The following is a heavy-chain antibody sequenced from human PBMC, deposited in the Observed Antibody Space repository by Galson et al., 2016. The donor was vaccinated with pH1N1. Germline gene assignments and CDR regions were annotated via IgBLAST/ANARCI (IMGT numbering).Heavy chain of an antibody. J-gene: IGHJ4*02. CDR3: ARGVSVAGTPRLDY. CDR2: IFYSGST. V-gene: IGHV4-31*03. CDR1: GGSISSGGYY. D-gene: IGHD6-19*01. Sequence: TLSLTCTVSGGSISSGGYYWSWIRQHPGKGLEWIGYIFYSGSTYYNPSLKSRVTTSVDTSKNQFSLKLSSVTAADTAVYYCARGVSVAGTPRLDYWGQGTLVTVSS.